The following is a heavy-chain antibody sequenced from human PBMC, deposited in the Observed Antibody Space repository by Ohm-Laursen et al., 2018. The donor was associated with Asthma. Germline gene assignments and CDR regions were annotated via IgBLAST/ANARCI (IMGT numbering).Heavy chain of an antibody. J-gene: IGHJ4*02. Sequence: SLRLSCAASGFTFSSYAMTWVRQAPGKGLEWVSSISGSGSSTYYADSVKGRFSISRDNSKNTLYLQMASLRVEDTAVYYCAKRAGSSWYNYYFDYWGPGTLVTVSS. D-gene: IGHD6-13*01. CDR2: ISGSGSST. V-gene: IGHV3-23*01. CDR3: AKRAGSSWYNYYFDY. CDR1: GFTFSSYA.